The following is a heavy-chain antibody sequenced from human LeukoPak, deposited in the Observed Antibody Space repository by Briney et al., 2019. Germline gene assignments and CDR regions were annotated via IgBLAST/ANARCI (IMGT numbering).Heavy chain of an antibody. CDR2: IYPGDADT. Sequence: GESLKISCKGSGYSFTSYWNGWVSRMPGKDLVWMGIIYPGDADTRYSPSFQGRVTISADKSISPAYLQWSSLKASDTAMYYSARFLTHSMVGVSALDYWGQGTLVTVSS. D-gene: IGHD3-10*01. CDR1: GYSFTSYW. J-gene: IGHJ4*02. CDR3: ARFLTHSMVGVSALDY. V-gene: IGHV5-51*01.